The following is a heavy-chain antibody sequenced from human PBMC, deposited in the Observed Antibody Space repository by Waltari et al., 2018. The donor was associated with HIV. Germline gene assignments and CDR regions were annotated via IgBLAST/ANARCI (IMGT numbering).Heavy chain of an antibody. Sequence: QVQLVQYGAGVKKPGASVKVSCKASGYPFTSYDIHWVRQARGKGLEWKGGINPNSGNTGYAQKCQGRITMTRSASTTTAYMELGSLRSENTAVYYCARSRVIATEGYWFDPWGQGTLVTVSS. CDR3: ARSRVIATEGYWFDP. J-gene: IGHJ5*02. CDR1: GYPFTSYD. D-gene: IGHD6-13*01. V-gene: IGHV1-8*01. CDR2: INPNSGNT.